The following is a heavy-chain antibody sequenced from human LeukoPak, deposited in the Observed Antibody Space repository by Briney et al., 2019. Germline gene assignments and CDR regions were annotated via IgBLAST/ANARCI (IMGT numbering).Heavy chain of an antibody. Sequence: RGSLRLPCAASGFSFSSHSMNWVRQAPGKGLEWVSSISGTSTYIYYADSLKGRFTISRDNSKNTLYLQMNSLRAEDTAVYYCAKDLVRYCTNGVCYKGNWFDPWGQGTLVTVSS. V-gene: IGHV3-21*04. J-gene: IGHJ5*02. CDR1: GFSFSSHS. D-gene: IGHD2-8*01. CDR3: AKDLVRYCTNGVCYKGNWFDP. CDR2: ISGTSTYI.